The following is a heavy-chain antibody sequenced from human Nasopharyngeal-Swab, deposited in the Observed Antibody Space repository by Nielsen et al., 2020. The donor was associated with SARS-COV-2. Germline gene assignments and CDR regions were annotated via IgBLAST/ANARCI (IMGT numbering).Heavy chain of an antibody. Sequence: SETLSLTCTVSGGSISSGGYYWSWIRQHPGKGLEWIEYTYYSGSTYYNPSLKSRVTISVDTSKNQFSLKLSSVTAADTAVYYCARGEFGGVIVLDAFDIWGQGTMVTVSS. J-gene: IGHJ3*02. CDR1: GGSISSGGYY. D-gene: IGHD3-16*02. CDR2: TYYSGST. CDR3: ARGEFGGVIVLDAFDI. V-gene: IGHV4-31*03.